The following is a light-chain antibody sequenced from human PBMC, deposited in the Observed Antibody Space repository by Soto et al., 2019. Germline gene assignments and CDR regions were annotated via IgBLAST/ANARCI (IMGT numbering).Light chain of an antibody. CDR1: NSNIGKNY. CDR2: DTD. J-gene: IGLJ2*01. CDR3: ATWDSSLSAVV. Sequence: QPVLTQSPSVSVAPGQKVTISCSGSNSNIGKNYVSWYQQLPGTAPKVLIYDTDKRPSGIPDRFSGSKSGTSATLGITGLQTGDEADYYCATWDSSLSAVVFGGGTKLTVL. V-gene: IGLV1-51*01.